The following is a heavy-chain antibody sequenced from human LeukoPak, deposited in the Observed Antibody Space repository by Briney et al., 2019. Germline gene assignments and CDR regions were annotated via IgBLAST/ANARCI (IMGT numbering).Heavy chain of an antibody. CDR1: GFTFSTYA. V-gene: IGHV3-23*01. CDR2: ISGSGGST. CDR3: AKLPRGLVLRFLEWLLWFDY. D-gene: IGHD3-3*01. Sequence: GGSLRLSCAASGFTFSTYAMSWVRQAPEKGLEWVSAISGSGGSTYYADSVKGRFTISRDNSKNTLYLQMNSLRAEDTAVYYCAKLPRGLVLRFLEWLLWFDYWGQGTLVTVSS. J-gene: IGHJ4*02.